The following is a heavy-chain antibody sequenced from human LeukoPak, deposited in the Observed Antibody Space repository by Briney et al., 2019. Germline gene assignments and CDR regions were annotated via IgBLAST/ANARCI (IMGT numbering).Heavy chain of an antibody. D-gene: IGHD6-13*01. Sequence: GGSLRLSFAASGFTVSSNYMSWVRQAPGKGLEWVSVIYSGGSTYYADSVKGRFTISRDNSKNTLYLQMNSLRAEDTAVYYCARDASGARIAGYWGQGTLVTVSS. CDR3: ARDASGARIAGY. CDR1: GFTVSSNY. V-gene: IGHV3-66*02. J-gene: IGHJ4*02. CDR2: IYSGGST.